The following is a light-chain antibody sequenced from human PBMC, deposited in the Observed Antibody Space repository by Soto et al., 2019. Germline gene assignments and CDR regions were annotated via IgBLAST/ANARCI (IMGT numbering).Light chain of an antibody. J-gene: IGKJ3*01. CDR3: QQLNSYRA. Sequence: GDRVTITCRASQDISSNLAWYQQKPGKAPKLLIYEAATLQSGVPSTFSGSGSGTEFTLTISSLQPEDSATYYCQQLNSYRAFGPGTKVDI. V-gene: IGKV1-9*01. CDR2: EAA. CDR1: QDISSN.